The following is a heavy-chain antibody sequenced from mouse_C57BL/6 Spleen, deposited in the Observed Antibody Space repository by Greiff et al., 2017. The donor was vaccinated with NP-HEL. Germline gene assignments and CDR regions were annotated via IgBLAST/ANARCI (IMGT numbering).Heavy chain of an antibody. CDR2: IDPSDSET. CDR1: GYTFTSYW. Sequence: VQLQQSGAELVRPGSSVKLSCKASGYTFTSYWMHWVKQRPIQGLEWIGNIDPSDSETHYNQKFKDKATLTVDKSSSTAYMQLSSLTSEDSAVYYCAYSSGRAGDYWGQGTSVTVSS. V-gene: IGHV1-52*01. D-gene: IGHD3-2*02. CDR3: AYSSGRAGDY. J-gene: IGHJ4*01.